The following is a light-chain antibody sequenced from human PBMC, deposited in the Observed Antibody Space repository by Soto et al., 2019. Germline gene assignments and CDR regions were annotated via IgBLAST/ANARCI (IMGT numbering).Light chain of an antibody. J-gene: IGLJ2*01. Sequence: QSALTQPASVSGSPGQSITISCTGTGRDVGSYNLVSWYQHHPGKAPKLIIYEGNNRPSGISNRFSGSMSGNTASLTISGLQAEDEADYYCSSHAGTVVFGGGTQLTVL. CDR1: GRDVGSYNL. V-gene: IGLV2-23*01. CDR3: SSHAGTVV. CDR2: EGN.